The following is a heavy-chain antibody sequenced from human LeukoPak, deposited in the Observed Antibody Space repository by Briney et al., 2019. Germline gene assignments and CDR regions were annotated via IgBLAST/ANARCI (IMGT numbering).Heavy chain of an antibody. Sequence: SETLSLTCTVSGGSISSNNYYWGWIRQPPGKGLEWIGSIYYSGSTYYNSSLKSRVTISVDTSKNQLSLMLSSVTAADTAVYYFARHPTGYSGSYQGGYYFGYWGQGTLVTVSS. CDR1: GGSISSNNYY. CDR3: ARHPTGYSGSYQGGYYFGY. V-gene: IGHV4-39*01. D-gene: IGHD1-26*01. J-gene: IGHJ4*02. CDR2: IYYSGST.